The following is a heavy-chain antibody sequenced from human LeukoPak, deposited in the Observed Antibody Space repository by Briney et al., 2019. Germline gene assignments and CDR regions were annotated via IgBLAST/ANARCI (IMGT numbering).Heavy chain of an antibody. J-gene: IGHJ4*02. V-gene: IGHV4-39*07. D-gene: IGHD3-22*01. CDR2: IYYSGST. Sequence: SETLSLTCTVSGGSISNINYYWAWIRQPPGTGLEWIGTIYYSGSTYYNSSLKSRVTMSLDTSKNQFSLKLSSVTAADTAVYYCAVGHYYHSSGYLFDSWGQGTLVTVSS. CDR3: AVGHYYHSSGYLFDS. CDR1: GGSISNINYY.